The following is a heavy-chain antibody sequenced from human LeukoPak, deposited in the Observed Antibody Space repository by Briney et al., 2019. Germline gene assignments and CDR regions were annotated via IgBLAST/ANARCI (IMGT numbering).Heavy chain of an antibody. CDR1: GFTFSSYE. V-gene: IGHV3-48*03. J-gene: IGHJ6*03. CDR2: ISSSGSTI. Sequence: GGSLRLSCAASGFTFSSYEMNWVRQAPGKGLEWVSYISSSGSTIYYADSVKGRFTISRDNAKNSLYLQMNSLRAEDTAVYYCARAGYCSSTSCPYYYYMDVWGKGTTVTISS. D-gene: IGHD2-2*01. CDR3: ARAGYCSSTSCPYYYYMDV.